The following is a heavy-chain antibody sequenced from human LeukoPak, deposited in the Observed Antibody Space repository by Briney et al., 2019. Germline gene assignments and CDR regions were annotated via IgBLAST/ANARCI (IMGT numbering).Heavy chain of an antibody. D-gene: IGHD3-22*01. CDR1: GFTFSSYG. CDR2: IRYDGSNK. CDR3: AKDPTHYRVWDYYETIGLSY. J-gene: IGHJ4*02. Sequence: GGSLRLSCAASGFTFSSYGMHWVRQAPGKGLEWVAFIRYDGSNKYYANSVKGRFTISRDNSKNTLNLQMNSLRAEDTAVYYCAKDPTHYRVWDYYETIGLSYWGQGTLVTVSS. V-gene: IGHV3-30*02.